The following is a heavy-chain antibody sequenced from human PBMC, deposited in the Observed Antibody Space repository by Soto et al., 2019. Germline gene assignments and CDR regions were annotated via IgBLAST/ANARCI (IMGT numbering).Heavy chain of an antibody. CDR2: ISGSGGST. Sequence: GGSLRLSCEASGFTFSSYAMSWVRQAPGKGLEWVSAISGSGGSTYYADSVKGRFTISRDNSKNTLYLQMNSLRAEDTAVYYCAKDLSSWYQYIDYWGQGTLVTVSS. J-gene: IGHJ4*02. CDR3: AKDLSSWYQYIDY. CDR1: GFTFSSYA. D-gene: IGHD6-13*01. V-gene: IGHV3-23*01.